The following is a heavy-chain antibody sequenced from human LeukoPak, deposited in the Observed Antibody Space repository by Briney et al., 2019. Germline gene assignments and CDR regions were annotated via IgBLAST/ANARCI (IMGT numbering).Heavy chain of an antibody. Sequence: GGSLRLSCAASGFTFSSYAMSWVRQAPGKGLEWVSAISGSGGSTYYADSVKGRFTISSDTSKNTLYLQMNSLRAEDTAIYYCAKAQSNTYYDILTGYYHDYWGQGTLVTVSS. CDR1: GFTFSSYA. J-gene: IGHJ4*02. V-gene: IGHV3-23*01. CDR2: ISGSGGST. D-gene: IGHD3-9*01. CDR3: AKAQSNTYYDILTGYYHDY.